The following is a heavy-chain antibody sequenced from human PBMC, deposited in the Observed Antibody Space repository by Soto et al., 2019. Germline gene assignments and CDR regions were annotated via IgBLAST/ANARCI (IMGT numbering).Heavy chain of an antibody. V-gene: IGHV3-30*18. CDR3: AKGDILTGSRQGCDY. CDR2: ISYDGSNK. CDR1: GCTFSSYG. J-gene: IGHJ4*02. Sequence: GGALRLSCAASGCTFSSYGMHWGRQAPGKGLEWVAVISYDGSNKYYADSVKGRFTISRDNSKNTLDLQMDSLRAEDTAVYYCAKGDILTGSRQGCDYCGQGTLVTDFS. D-gene: IGHD3-9*01.